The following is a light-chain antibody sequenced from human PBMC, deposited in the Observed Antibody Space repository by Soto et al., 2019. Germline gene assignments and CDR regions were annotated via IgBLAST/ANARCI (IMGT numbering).Light chain of an antibody. CDR2: GAS. V-gene: IGKV3-20*01. J-gene: IGKJ4*01. CDR3: QQYCSSPLT. Sequence: EIVLTQSPGTLSLSPGERATLSCRASQSVSSSYLAWYQQKPGQAPRLLIYGASSRATGIPDRFSGSGSGTDFTITISRLEPEAFAVYYCQQYCSSPLTFGGGTKVDIK. CDR1: QSVSSSY.